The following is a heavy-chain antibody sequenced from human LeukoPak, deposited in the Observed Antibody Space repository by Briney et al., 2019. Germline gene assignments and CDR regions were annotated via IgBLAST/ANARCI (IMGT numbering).Heavy chain of an antibody. V-gene: IGHV3-21*01. CDR1: GFTISSYS. J-gene: IGHJ2*01. Sequence: NPGGSLRLSCAASGFTISSYSMNWVRQAPGKGLEWVSSISSSSSYIYYADSVQGRFTISRDNAKNTVYLQMNSLRAEDTAVYYCARVGTGSWYFDLWGRGTLVTFSS. CDR2: ISSSSSYI. CDR3: ARVGTGSWYFDL. D-gene: IGHD3-10*01.